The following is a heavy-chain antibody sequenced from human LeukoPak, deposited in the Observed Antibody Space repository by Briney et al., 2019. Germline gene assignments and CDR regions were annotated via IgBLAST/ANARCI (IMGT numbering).Heavy chain of an antibody. D-gene: IGHD2-2*01. CDR2: VNHSGST. Sequence: KASETLSLTCAVYGGSPSGYYWSWIRQPPGKGLEWIGEVNHSGSTKYNPSLKSRVSISSDTSKNEFFLKLSSVTAADTAVYYCARYSPRYCSGTTCHTYYFDYWGQGTLVTVSS. CDR3: ARYSPRYCSGTTCHTYYFDY. CDR1: GGSPSGYY. V-gene: IGHV4-34*01. J-gene: IGHJ4*02.